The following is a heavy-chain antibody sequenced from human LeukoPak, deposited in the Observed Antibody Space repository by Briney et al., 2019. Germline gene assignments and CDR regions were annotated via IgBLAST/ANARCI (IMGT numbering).Heavy chain of an antibody. V-gene: IGHV1-46*01. Sequence: ASVNISCKASGYTFTRYFIHWVRQAPGQGLEWMGILNPGGEWTTYAKKFQGRLTMTKDTSTSTVYMDLSSLRSEDTAVYYCARVSDNSGYYHFRYWGQGTLVTVSS. CDR1: GYTFTRYF. D-gene: IGHD3-22*01. CDR2: LNPGGEWT. CDR3: ARVSDNSGYYHFRY. J-gene: IGHJ4*02.